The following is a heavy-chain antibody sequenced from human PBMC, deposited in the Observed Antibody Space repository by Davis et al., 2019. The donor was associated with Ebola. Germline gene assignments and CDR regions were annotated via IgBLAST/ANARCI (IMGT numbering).Heavy chain of an antibody. Sequence: GGSLRLSCKGSGYSFTSYWIGWVRQMPGKGLEWMGIIYPGDSDTSYSPSFQGQVTISADKSISTAYLQWSSLKASDTAMYYCARNEGWRYCSGGSCYYYYYGMDVWGQGTTVTVSS. CDR1: GYSFTSYW. CDR3: ARNEGWRYCSGGSCYYYYYGMDV. D-gene: IGHD2-15*01. J-gene: IGHJ6*02. CDR2: IYPGDSDT. V-gene: IGHV5-51*01.